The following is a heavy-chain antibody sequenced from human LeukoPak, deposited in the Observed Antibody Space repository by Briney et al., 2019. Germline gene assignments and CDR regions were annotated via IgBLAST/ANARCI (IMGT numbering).Heavy chain of an antibody. D-gene: IGHD6-19*01. V-gene: IGHV3-74*01. J-gene: IGHJ4*02. Sequence: GGSLRLSCAASGFTFSSYWMHWVRQAPGKGLAWVSRINSDGSSTRYADSVKGRFTISRDNAKNTLYLQMNSLRAEDTAVYYCARDLSSGWGRIDYWGQGTLVTVSS. CDR1: GFTFSSYW. CDR3: ARDLSSGWGRIDY. CDR2: INSDGSST.